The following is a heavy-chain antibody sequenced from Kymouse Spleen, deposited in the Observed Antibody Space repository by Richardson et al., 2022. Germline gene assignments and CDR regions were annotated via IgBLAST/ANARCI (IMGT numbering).Heavy chain of an antibody. CDR3: ARQTDYVWGSYRYPTTTTTVWTS. CDR2: IYYSGST. CDR1: GGSISSSSYY. V-gene: IGHV4-39*01. D-gene: IGHD3-16*02. J-gene: IGHJ6*02. Sequence: QLQLQESGPGLVKPSETLSLTCTVSGGSISSSSYYWGWIRQPPGKGLEWIGSIYYSGSTYYNPSLKSRVTISVDTSKNQFSLKLSSVTAADTAVYYCARQTDYVWGSYRYPTTTTTVWTSGAKGPRSPSPQ.